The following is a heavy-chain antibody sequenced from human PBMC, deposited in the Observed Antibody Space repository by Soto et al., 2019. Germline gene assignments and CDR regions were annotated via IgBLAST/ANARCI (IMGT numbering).Heavy chain of an antibody. J-gene: IGHJ4*01. V-gene: IGHV4-34*01. CDR2: INHSGST. CDR3: ASHYYGSGRSPRFDY. D-gene: IGHD3-10*01. CDR1: GGTFSGYY. Sequence: PSETLYLPIAVHGGTFSGYYWSRIRHPPGKGLEWIGEINHSGSTNYDRSLKSRVTISVDTSKNQFSLKLSSVTAADTAVYYCASHYYGSGRSPRFDYWGHGTLVSVSS.